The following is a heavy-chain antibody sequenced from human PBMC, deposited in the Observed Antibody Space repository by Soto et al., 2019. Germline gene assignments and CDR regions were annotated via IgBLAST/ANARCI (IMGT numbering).Heavy chain of an antibody. D-gene: IGHD6-6*01. CDR1: GFIFSDSA. CDR2: IRSKANTYAT. CDR3: TTGIAARPPG. V-gene: IGHV3-73*01. Sequence: GGSLRLSCAASGFIFSDSAVHWVRQASGKGLEWVGRIRSKANTYATAYAASVEGRFTISRDDSKNTAYLQMNRLKTEDTAVYYCTTGIAARPPGWGQGTLVTVSS. J-gene: IGHJ4*02.